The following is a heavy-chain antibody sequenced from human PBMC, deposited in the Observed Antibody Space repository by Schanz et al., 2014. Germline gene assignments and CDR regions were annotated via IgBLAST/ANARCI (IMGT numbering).Heavy chain of an antibody. Sequence: QVQLVQSGAEVKKPGASVKVSCKASGGTFNSYTINWVRQAPGQGLEWMGRIIPVLAIADYAQKFQGRVTFTADKSTSTAYMELSSLRYEDTALYYCARGTMPGTFDIWGQGTMVTVSS. CDR1: GGTFNSYT. J-gene: IGHJ3*02. CDR3: ARGTMPGTFDI. CDR2: IIPVLAIA. D-gene: IGHD2-2*01. V-gene: IGHV1-69*09.